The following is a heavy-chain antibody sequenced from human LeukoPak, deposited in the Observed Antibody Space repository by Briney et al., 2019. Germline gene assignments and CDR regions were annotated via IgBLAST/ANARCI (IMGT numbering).Heavy chain of an antibody. D-gene: IGHD4-23*01. V-gene: IGHV3-30*04. CDR1: GFTFSSYA. J-gene: IGHJ4*02. Sequence: PGGSLRLSCAAPGFTFSSYAMHWVRQAPGKGLEWVAVISYDGSYKDYADSVKGRFTISRDNSKNTLFLQMNSLRTEDTAVYYCARGARKGDDYGGFFDYWGQGTLVTVSS. CDR3: ARGARKGDDYGGFFDY. CDR2: ISYDGSYK.